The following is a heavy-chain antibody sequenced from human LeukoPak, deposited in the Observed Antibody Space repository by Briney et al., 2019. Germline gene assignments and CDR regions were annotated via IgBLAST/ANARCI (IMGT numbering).Heavy chain of an antibody. D-gene: IGHD5-18*01. J-gene: IGHJ4*02. CDR2: ISRSGTTI. V-gene: IGHV3-48*03. Sequence: PGGSLRLSCAASGFTFSSYEMNWVRQAPGKGLKWVSYISRSGTTIYYADSVKGRFTISRDNAKNSLYLQMNSLRAEDTAVYYCAKSHGYSYGFDYWGQGTLVTVSS. CDR3: AKSHGYSYGFDY. CDR1: GFTFSSYE.